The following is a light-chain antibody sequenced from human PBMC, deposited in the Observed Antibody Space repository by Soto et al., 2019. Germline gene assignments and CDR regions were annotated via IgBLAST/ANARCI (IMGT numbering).Light chain of an antibody. CDR1: QSVSSY. CDR3: QQYGNSPQT. CDR2: DVY. V-gene: IGKV3-11*01. Sequence: EIVLTQSPATLSLSPGERATLSCRASQSVSSYLAWYQQKPGQAPRLLIYDVYNRATGIPARFSGSGSGTDFTLTISRLEPEDFAVYYCQQYGNSPQTFGQGTKVDI. J-gene: IGKJ1*01.